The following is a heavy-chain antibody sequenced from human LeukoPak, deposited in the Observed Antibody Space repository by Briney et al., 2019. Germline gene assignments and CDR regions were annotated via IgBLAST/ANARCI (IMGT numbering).Heavy chain of an antibody. CDR3: AREGGPYRPLDY. Sequence: SETLSLTCGVSGGSISGTNWWSWVRQPPGQGLEWIGEISLAGQTNYNPSLNGRVTMSLDKSSNQLSLKLTSVTAADTAVYYCAREGGPYRPLDYSGQGTLVTVAS. CDR1: GGSISGTNW. CDR2: ISLAGQT. J-gene: IGHJ4*02. V-gene: IGHV4/OR15-8*02.